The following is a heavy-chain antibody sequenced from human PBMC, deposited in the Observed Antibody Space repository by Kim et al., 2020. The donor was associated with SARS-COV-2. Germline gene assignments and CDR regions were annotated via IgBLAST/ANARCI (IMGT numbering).Heavy chain of an antibody. CDR3: GLAGTRPPL. V-gene: IGHV3-74*01. D-gene: IGHD6-19*01. Sequence: GGSLRLSCAASGFTFSSYGMYWVRQAPGKGLVWVSLVRSDGSSTTYADSVKGRFTISRDNAKNTLYLQMNSLRAEDTGDCAGGLAGTRPPLWGQGTLGTGSS. CDR1: GFTFSSYG. J-gene: IGHJ4*02. CDR2: VRSDGSST.